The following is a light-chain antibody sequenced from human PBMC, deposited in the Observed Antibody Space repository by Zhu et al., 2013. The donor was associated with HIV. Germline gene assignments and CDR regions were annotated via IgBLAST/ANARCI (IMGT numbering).Light chain of an antibody. V-gene: IGKV3-20*01. J-gene: IGKJ1*01. Sequence: EIVLTQSPGTLSLSPGERATLSCRASQSVSINLAWYQQKPGQAPRLLIYGASSRATGIPDRFSGSGSGTDFTLTISRLEPEDFAVYYCQQYGSSLTWTFGQGTKVEIK. CDR2: GAS. CDR3: QQYGSSLTWT. CDR1: QSVSIN.